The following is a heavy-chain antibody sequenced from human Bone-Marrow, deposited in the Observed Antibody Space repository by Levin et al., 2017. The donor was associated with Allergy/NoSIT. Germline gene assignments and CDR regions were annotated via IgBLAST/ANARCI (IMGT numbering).Heavy chain of an antibody. J-gene: IGHJ5*02. CDR2: IWYDESNK. V-gene: IGHV3-33*01. Sequence: GGSLRLSCAASGFTFSSYGMHWVRQAPGKGLEWVAVIWYDESNKYYADSVKDRFTISRDNSKNTLYLQMSSLRFEDTAVYYCARDAFTLGYDFWSGYSPNWFDPWGQGTLVTVSS. CDR1: GFTFSSYG. D-gene: IGHD3-3*01. CDR3: ARDAFTLGYDFWSGYSPNWFDP.